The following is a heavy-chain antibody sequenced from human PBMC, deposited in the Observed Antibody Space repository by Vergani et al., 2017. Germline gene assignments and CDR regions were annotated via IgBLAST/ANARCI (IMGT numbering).Heavy chain of an antibody. CDR1: GYSFTNYW. J-gene: IGHJ4*02. D-gene: IGHD2-8*01. CDR2: IYPGDSDT. CDR3: ARSTSFTTGPLHY. V-gene: IGHV5-51*01. Sequence: EVQLVQSGAEVKKAGESLKISCKGSGYSFTNYWNGWVRQMPGKGLEWMGIIYPGDSDTTYSPSFQGQVTISADKSISTAYLQWSSLKASDTAIYYCARSTSFTTGPLHYWGQGTLVTVSS.